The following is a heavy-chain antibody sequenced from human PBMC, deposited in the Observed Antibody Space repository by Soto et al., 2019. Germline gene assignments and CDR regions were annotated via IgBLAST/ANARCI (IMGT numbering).Heavy chain of an antibody. D-gene: IGHD3-22*01. V-gene: IGHV1-8*01. J-gene: IGHJ6*02. CDR1: GYTFTSYD. Sequence: QVQLVQSGAEVKKPGASVKVACKASGYTFTSYDINWVRQATGQGLEWMGWMNPNSGNTGYAQKFQGRVTMTRNTSISTAYMELSSLRSEDTAVYYCARWPDRYYYYGMDVCGQGTTVTVSS. CDR2: MNPNSGNT. CDR3: ARWPDRYYYYGMDV.